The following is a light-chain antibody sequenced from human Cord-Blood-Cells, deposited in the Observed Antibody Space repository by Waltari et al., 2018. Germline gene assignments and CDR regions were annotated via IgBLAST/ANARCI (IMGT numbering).Light chain of an antibody. J-gene: IGKJ1*01. V-gene: IGKV1-5*03. CDR3: EQYNSDSRT. Sequence: DIHMTQPPSTLSASVSARVTVTFPATQSISGWLAWYQQKPGKAPKLMSYKASMLESGVPSRFSGSGSGTEVTYTSSSLQPDDFATYYCEQYNSDSRTSGQGTKVKIK. CDR2: KAS. CDR1: QSISGW.